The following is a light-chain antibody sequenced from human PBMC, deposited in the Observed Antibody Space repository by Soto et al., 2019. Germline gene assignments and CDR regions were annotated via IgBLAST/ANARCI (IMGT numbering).Light chain of an antibody. CDR1: SSDVGGYNY. J-gene: IGLJ1*01. CDR2: EVT. Sequence: QSVLTQPASVSGSPGQTITISCTGTSSDVGGYNYVSWYQHHPGKAPKLLIYEVTNRPSGVANRFSGSKSGNTASLTISGLQAEDEADYYCGSYTSTNTLVFGTGTKLTVL. CDR3: GSYTSTNTLV. V-gene: IGLV2-14*01.